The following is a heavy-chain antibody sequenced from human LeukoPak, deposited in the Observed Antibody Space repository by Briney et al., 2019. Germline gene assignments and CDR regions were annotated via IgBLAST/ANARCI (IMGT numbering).Heavy chain of an antibody. J-gene: IGHJ5*02. CDR3: AREGVAPEFDP. V-gene: IGHV4-59*12. D-gene: IGHD3-3*01. Sequence: SETLSLTCTVSGGSISSYYWSWIRQPPGKGLEWIGYIYYSGSTYYNPSLKSRVTISVDTSKNQFSLKLSSVTAADTAVYYCAREGVAPEFDPWGQGTLVTVSS. CDR1: GGSISSYY. CDR2: IYYSGST.